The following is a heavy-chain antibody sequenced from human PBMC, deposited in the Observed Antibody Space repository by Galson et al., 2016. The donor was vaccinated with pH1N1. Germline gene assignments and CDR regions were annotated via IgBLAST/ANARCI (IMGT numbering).Heavy chain of an antibody. D-gene: IGHD6-13*01. J-gene: IGHJ4*02. Sequence: SLRLSCAASGFPFSTYGMHWVRQAPGQGLEWLAVISYHGENIHYADSVKGRFTISRDNSKNTLFLHMSRLRSQDTAVYYCAKGAGAAATLDYWGRGTLLTVSS. CDR1: GFPFSTYG. CDR2: ISYHGENI. CDR3: AKGAGAAATLDY. V-gene: IGHV3-30*18.